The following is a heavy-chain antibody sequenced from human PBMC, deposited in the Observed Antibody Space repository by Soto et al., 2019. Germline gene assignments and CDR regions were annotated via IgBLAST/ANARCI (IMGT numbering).Heavy chain of an antibody. CDR1: GGSIISSDFY. CDR3: ARHSLALRKNNWFDP. Sequence: PSETLSLTCTVSGGSIISSDFYWGWVRQPPGKGLEWIGSIFYLGSSYYNPSLKSRVTMSVDTSKNQFSLRLRSMTAADTALYFCARHSLALRKNNWFDPWGQGIMVTVSS. CDR2: IFYLGSS. D-gene: IGHD3-3*02. V-gene: IGHV4-39*01. J-gene: IGHJ5*02.